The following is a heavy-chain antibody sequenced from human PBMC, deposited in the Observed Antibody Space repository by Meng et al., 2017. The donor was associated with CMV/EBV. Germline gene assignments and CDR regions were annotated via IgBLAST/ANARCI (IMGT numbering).Heavy chain of an antibody. V-gene: IGHV4-34*01. CDR2: INHSGST. J-gene: IGHJ4*02. Sequence: GSLRLSCAVYGGSFSGYYWSWIRQPPGKGLEWIGEINHSGSTNYNPSLKSRVTISVDTSKNQFSLKLSSVTAADTAVHYCARVVSGYWGQGTLVTVSS. CDR1: GGSFSGYY. CDR3: ARVVSGY.